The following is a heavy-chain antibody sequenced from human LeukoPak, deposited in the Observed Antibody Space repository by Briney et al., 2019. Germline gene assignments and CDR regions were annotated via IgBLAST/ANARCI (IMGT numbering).Heavy chain of an antibody. CDR1: GFTFSSYA. CDR2: ISGSGGST. J-gene: IGHJ3*02. D-gene: IGHD2-15*01. Sequence: PGGSLRLSCAASGFTFSSYAMSWVRQAPGKGLEWVSAISGSGGSTYYADSVKGRFTISRDNSKNTLYLTMNSLRAEDTAVYYCARDGGKVVVVAAMDDAFDIWGQGTMVTVSS. V-gene: IGHV3-23*01. CDR3: ARDGGKVVVVAAMDDAFDI.